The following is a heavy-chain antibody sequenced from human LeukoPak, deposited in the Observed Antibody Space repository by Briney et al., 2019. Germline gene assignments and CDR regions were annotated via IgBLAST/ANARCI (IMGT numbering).Heavy chain of an antibody. D-gene: IGHD6-13*01. CDR1: GDSVSSNSAA. CDR2: TYYRSKWYS. V-gene: IGHV6-1*01. J-gene: IGHJ4*02. CDR3: ARYTSNWYLDS. Sequence: SQTLSLTCAISGDSVSSNSAAWTWIRQSPSRGLEWLGRTYYRSKWYSDYAGSVRSRITINPDTSKNQFYLQLSSVTPEDTAIYYCARYTSNWYLDSWGQGTLVTVSS.